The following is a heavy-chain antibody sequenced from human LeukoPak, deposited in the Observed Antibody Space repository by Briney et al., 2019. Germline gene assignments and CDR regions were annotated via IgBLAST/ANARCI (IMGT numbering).Heavy chain of an antibody. CDR2: IYYSGST. V-gene: IGHV4-59*12. Sequence: PSETLSLTCTVSGGSISSYYWSWIRQPPGKGLEWIGYIYYSGSTNYNPSLKSRVTISVDTSKNQFSLKLSSVTAADTAVYYCARDRMVVILQYYYYYMDVWGKGTTVTVSS. CDR1: GGSISSYY. D-gene: IGHD3-22*01. J-gene: IGHJ6*03. CDR3: ARDRMVVILQYYYYYMDV.